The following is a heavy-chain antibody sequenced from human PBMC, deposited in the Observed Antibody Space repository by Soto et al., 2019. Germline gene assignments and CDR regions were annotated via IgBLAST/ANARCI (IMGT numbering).Heavy chain of an antibody. V-gene: IGHV3-30-3*01. J-gene: IGHJ6*02. Sequence: SLRLSCAASGFTFSSYAMHWVRQAPGKGLEWVAVISYDGSNKYYADSVKGRFTISRDNSKNTLYLQMNSLRAEDTAVYYCARDRISGNYGMDVWGQGTTVTVSS. CDR1: GFTFSSYA. D-gene: IGHD3-3*02. CDR3: ARDRISGNYGMDV. CDR2: ISYDGSNK.